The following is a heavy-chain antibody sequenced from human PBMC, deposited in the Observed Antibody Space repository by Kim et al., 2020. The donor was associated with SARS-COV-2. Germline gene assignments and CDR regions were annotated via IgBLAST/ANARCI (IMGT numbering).Heavy chain of an antibody. V-gene: IGHV3-30*18. CDR1: GFTFSSYG. CDR3: EKDQRGDGYNFVVF. CDR2: ISYDGNYK. J-gene: IGHJ1*01. D-gene: IGHD5-12*01. Sequence: GGSLRLSCTASGFTFSSYGIHWVRQAPGKGLEWVAVISYDGNYKHYGDSVKGRFTISRDNSKDTLYLQMNSLRTDDTALYYCEKDQRGDGYNFVVFWGQG.